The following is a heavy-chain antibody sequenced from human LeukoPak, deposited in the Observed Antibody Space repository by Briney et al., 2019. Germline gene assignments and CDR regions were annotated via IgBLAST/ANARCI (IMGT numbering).Heavy chain of an antibody. D-gene: IGHD4-11*01. CDR1: GYTFTGYY. CDR2: INPNSGGT. V-gene: IGHV1-2*02. J-gene: IGHJ3*02. Sequence: VASVKVSCKASGYTFTGYYMHWVRQAPGQGLEWMGWINPNSGGTNYAQKFQGRVTMTRDTSISTAYMELSRLRSDDTAVYYCARDQNDYLQGDAFDIWGQGTMVTVSS. CDR3: ARDQNDYLQGDAFDI.